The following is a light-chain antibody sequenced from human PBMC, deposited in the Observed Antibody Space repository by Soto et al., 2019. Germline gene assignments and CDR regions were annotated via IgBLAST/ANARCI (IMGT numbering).Light chain of an antibody. CDR2: GAS. CDR1: QSVSSRY. V-gene: IGKV3-20*01. CDR3: QQYGSSPWP. J-gene: IGKJ1*01. Sequence: VLTQSPGSLCLSRGERATRSCRASQSVSSRYLAWYQKKHGQARRLLIYGASSRATGTADRFSGSGSGTDSPLTISRLQPEDFAVYSCQQYGSSPWPFGQGTTV.